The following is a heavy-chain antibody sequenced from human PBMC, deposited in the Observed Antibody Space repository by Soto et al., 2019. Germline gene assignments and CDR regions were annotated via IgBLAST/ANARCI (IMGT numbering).Heavy chain of an antibody. CDR2: MNANSGGA. D-gene: IGHD3-10*01. J-gene: IGHJ4*02. CDR3: ARDPSGADLGRPDY. V-gene: IGHV1-2*02. Sequence: QVQLVQSGAEVKKPGASVKVSCKASGYTFTGYYIHWVRQAPGQGLEWMGWMNANSGGANHAPKFQGRVAMTRATATNAAYLQWSALTSDDTAVYYSARDPSGADLGRPDYWGKGTLVPLSS. CDR1: GYTFTGYY.